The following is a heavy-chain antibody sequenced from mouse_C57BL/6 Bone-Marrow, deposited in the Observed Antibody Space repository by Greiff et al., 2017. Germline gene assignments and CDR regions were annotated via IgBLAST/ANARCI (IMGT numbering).Heavy chain of an antibody. CDR3: ARFATTVFDY. V-gene: IGHV1-19*01. Sequence: VQLQQSGPVLVKPGASVKMSCKASGYTFTDYYMNWVKQSHGKSLEWIGVINPYNGGTSYNQKFKGKATLTVDKSSSTAYMELNSLTSEDSAVYYCARFATTVFDYWGQGTTLTVSS. D-gene: IGHD1-1*01. CDR2: INPYNGGT. CDR1: GYTFTDYY. J-gene: IGHJ2*01.